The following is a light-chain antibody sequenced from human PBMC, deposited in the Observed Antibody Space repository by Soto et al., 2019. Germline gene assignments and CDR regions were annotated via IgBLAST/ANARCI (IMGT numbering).Light chain of an antibody. V-gene: IGLV2-14*03. J-gene: IGLJ2*01. Sequence: QSALTQPASVSGSPGQSITISCIGTSSDVGGYNYVSWYQQHPDKAPKLMIYDVSNRPSGVSNRFSGSKSGNTASLTISGLQAEDEADYSCSSYTSSNTVLFGGGTKLTVL. CDR2: DVS. CDR3: SSYTSSNTVL. CDR1: SSDVGGYNY.